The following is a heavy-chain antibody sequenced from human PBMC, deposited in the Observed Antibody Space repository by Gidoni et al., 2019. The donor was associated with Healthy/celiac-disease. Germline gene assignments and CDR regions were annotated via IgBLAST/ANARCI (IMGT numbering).Heavy chain of an antibody. CDR1: GLPFSDYY. D-gene: IGHD3-3*01. CDR2: SSSSGRTI. CDR3: ARDWHYDFWSGPQAFDI. Sequence: QVQLVESGGGLVKPGGSLRLSCAASGLPFSDYYMSWIRQDPGKGPGCVSYSSSSGRTIYYADSVKGRFTISRDNAKNSLYLQMNSLRAEDTAVYYCARDWHYDFWSGPQAFDIWGQGTMVTVSS. J-gene: IGHJ3*02. V-gene: IGHV3-11*01.